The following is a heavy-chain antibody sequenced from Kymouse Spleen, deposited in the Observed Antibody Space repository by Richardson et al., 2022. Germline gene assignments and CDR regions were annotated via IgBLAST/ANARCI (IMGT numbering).Heavy chain of an antibody. CDR1: GFTFSSYS. V-gene: IGHV3-21*03. D-gene: IGHD5-18,IGHD5-18*01. CDR3: AREPDSYGLYYYYYYGMDV. Sequence: EVQLVESGGGLVKPGGSLRLSCAASGFTFSSYSMNWVRQAPGKGLEWVSSISSSSSYIYYADSVKGRFTISRDNAKNSLYLQMNSLRAEDTAVYYCAREPDSYGLYYYYYYGMDVWGQGTTVTVSS. CDR2: ISSSSSYI. J-gene: IGHJ6*02.